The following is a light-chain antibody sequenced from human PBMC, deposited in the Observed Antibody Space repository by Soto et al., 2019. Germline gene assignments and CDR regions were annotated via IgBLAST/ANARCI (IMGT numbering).Light chain of an antibody. CDR3: QHFNDYSGT. V-gene: IGKV1-5*03. CDR1: QSIRTY. Sequence: HGTPVPADLSPSVGDRFPITCRASQSIRTYLDWYQQKPGKAPKLLIYKASNFESGVPSRFSGSGSGTEFTLTISSLQPDDFATYYCQHFNDYSGTFGQGTKVDIK. CDR2: KAS. J-gene: IGKJ1*01.